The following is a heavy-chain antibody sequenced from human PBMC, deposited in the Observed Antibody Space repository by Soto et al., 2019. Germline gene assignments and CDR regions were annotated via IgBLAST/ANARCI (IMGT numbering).Heavy chain of an antibody. CDR1: GFTFSSYS. J-gene: IGHJ4*02. Sequence: PGGSLRLSCAASGFTFSSYSMHWVRQAPGKGLEWVAVISYDGSNKYYADSVKGRFTIPRDNSKNTLYLQMNSLRAEDSAVYYCARDSEGQFDYWGQGTLVTVSS. CDR3: ARDSEGQFDY. CDR2: ISYDGSNK. V-gene: IGHV3-30-3*01.